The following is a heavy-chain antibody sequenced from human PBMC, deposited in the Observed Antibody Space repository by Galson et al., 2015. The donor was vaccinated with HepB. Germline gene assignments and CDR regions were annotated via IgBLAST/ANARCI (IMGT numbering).Heavy chain of an antibody. D-gene: IGHD5-18*01. CDR1: GFTFSSYA. CDR2: ISYDGSNK. CDR3: ARGRQLWLTGRNWYFDL. V-gene: IGHV3-30*04. Sequence: SLRLSCAASGFTFSSYAMHWVRQAPGKGLEWVAVISYDGSNKYYADTVKGRFTISRDNSKNTLYLQMNSLRAEDTALYYCARGRQLWLTGRNWYFDLWGRGTLVTVSS. J-gene: IGHJ2*01.